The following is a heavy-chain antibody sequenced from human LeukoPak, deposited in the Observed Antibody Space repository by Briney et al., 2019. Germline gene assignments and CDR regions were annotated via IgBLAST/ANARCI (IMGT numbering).Heavy chain of an antibody. Sequence: PSETLSLTCTVFGGSVSSGSYYWSWIRQPPGKGLEWIGYIYYSGSTNYNPSLKSRVTISVDTSKNQFSLKLSSVTAADTAVYYCARSEGDAFDIWGQGTMVTVSS. J-gene: IGHJ3*02. CDR3: ARSEGDAFDI. CDR2: IYYSGST. CDR1: GGSVSSGSYY. V-gene: IGHV4-61*01.